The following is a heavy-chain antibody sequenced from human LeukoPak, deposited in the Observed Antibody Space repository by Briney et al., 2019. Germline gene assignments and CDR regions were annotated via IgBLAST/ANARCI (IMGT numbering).Heavy chain of an antibody. CDR2: IYYSGST. J-gene: IGHJ3*02. CDR1: GGSISSSSYY. CDR3: ARPVTMVRGVHDAFDI. D-gene: IGHD3-10*01. V-gene: IGHV4-39*01. Sequence: SETVSLTCTVSGGSISSSSYYWGWIRQPPGKGLEWIGSIYYSGSTYYNPSLKSRVTISVDTSKNQFSLKLSSVTAADTAVYYCARPVTMVRGVHDAFDIWGQGTMVTASS.